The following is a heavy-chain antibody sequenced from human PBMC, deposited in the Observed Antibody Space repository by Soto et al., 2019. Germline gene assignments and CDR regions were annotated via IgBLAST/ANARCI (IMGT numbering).Heavy chain of an antibody. CDR2: IIPIFGTA. CDR3: ARGYFDCIGYYAPPGYYYYGMDV. J-gene: IGHJ6*02. V-gene: IGHV1-69*13. D-gene: IGHD3-22*01. Sequence: SVKVSCKASGGTFSSYAISWVRQAPGQGLEWMGGIIPIFGTANYAQKFQGRVTITADESTSTAYMELSSLRSEDTAVYYCARGYFDCIGYYAPPGYYYYGMDVWGQGTTVTVSS. CDR1: GGTFSSYA.